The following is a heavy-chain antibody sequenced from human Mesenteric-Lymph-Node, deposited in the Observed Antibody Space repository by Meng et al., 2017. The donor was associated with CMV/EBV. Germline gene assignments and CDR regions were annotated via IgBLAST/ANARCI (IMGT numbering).Heavy chain of an antibody. V-gene: IGHV3-21*01. CDR3: ARVSLAAAGTFWFDP. CDR2: ISSSSSYI. D-gene: IGHD6-13*01. CDR1: AFSFSSYS. J-gene: IGHJ5*02. Sequence: EVQLVESGGGLVRPGGSLTLSCAASAFSFSSYSINWVRQAPGKGLECVSSISSSSSYIYYADSVKGRFTISRDNAKNSLYLQMNSLRAEDTAVYYCARVSLAAAGTFWFDPWGQGTLVTVSS.